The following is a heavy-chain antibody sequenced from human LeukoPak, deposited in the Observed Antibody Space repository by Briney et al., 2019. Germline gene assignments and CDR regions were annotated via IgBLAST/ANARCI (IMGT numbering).Heavy chain of an antibody. CDR3: ARDSLSYSPAIIWFDP. D-gene: IGHD6-13*01. CDR1: GGSISSYY. V-gene: IGHV4-4*07. CDR2: IYTSGST. Sequence: MTSETLSLTCTVSGGSISSYYWSWIRQPAGKGLEWIGRIYTSGSTNYNPSLKSRVTMSVDTSKNQFSLKLSSVTAADTAVYYCARDSLSYSPAIIWFDPWGQGTLVTVSS. J-gene: IGHJ5*02.